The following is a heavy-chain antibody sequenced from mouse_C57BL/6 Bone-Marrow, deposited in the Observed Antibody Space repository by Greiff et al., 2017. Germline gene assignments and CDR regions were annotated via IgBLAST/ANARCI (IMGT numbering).Heavy chain of an antibody. CDR1: GYSITSGYY. V-gene: IGHV3-6*01. Sequence: EVQLQESGPGLVKPSQSLSLTCSVTGYSITSGYYWNWIRQFPGNKLEWMGYISYDGSNNYNPSLKNRISITRDTSKNQFFLKLNSVTTEDTATYYCARTWDGAWFAYWGQGTLVTVSA. J-gene: IGHJ3*01. CDR3: ARTWDGAWFAY. D-gene: IGHD4-1*01. CDR2: ISYDGSN.